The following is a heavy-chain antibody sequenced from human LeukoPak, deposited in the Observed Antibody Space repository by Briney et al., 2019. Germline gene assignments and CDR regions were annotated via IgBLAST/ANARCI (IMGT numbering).Heavy chain of an antibody. V-gene: IGHV4-30-4*08. CDR1: GGSISSGDYY. CDR3: ARVGYRSAPYAFDI. Sequence: PSETLSLTCTVSGGSISSGDYYWSWIRQPPGKGLEWIGYIYYSGSTHYNPSLKSRVTISVDTSKNQFSLKLSSVTAADTAVYYCARVGYRSAPYAFDIWGQGTMVTVSS. J-gene: IGHJ3*02. CDR2: IYYSGST. D-gene: IGHD6-25*01.